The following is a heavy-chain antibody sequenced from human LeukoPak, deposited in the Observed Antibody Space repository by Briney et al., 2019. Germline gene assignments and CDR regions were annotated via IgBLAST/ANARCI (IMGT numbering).Heavy chain of an antibody. D-gene: IGHD2-15*01. CDR2: IYPGDSDT. CDR3: ARHFETMGTSAGGFDF. CDR1: GYSFSPYW. V-gene: IGHV5-51*01. J-gene: IGHJ3*01. Sequence: AGESLKISCKASGYSFSPYWIAWVRQMPGKGLEWMGIIYPGDSDTRYSPSFQGQVIISADKSITTAYLQWNNLKASDTATYYCARHFETMGTSAGGFDFWGQGTMVTVSS.